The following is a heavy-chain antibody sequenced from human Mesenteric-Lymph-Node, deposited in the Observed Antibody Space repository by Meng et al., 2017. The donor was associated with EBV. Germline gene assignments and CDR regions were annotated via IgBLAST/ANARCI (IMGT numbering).Heavy chain of an antibody. CDR3: ARGEKGPIDY. J-gene: IGHJ4*02. Sequence: PLQQWGAGLLKPSEPLSLPCAVYGGSFRGYYWSWIRQPPGKGLEWIGEINHSGSTNYNPSLKSRVTISVDTSKNQFSLKLSSVTAADTAVYYCARGEKGPIDYWGQGTLVTVSS. V-gene: IGHV4-34*01. CDR1: GGSFRGYY. CDR2: INHSGST.